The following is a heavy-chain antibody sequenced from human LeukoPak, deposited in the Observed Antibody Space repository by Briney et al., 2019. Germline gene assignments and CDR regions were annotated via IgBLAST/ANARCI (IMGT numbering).Heavy chain of an antibody. D-gene: IGHD5-12*01. V-gene: IGHV4-4*02. CDR2: IYHRGNT. CDR3: ARLSGYDWESFYDY. J-gene: IGHJ4*02. CDR1: GGSISGSNW. Sequence: SGTLSLTCAVSGGSISGSNWWNWVRQTPGKGLEWIGEIYHRGNTHYNPSLKSRVTMSVDTSTNQFSLRVNSVTAADTAVYYCARLSGYDWESFYDYWGQGTLVTVSS.